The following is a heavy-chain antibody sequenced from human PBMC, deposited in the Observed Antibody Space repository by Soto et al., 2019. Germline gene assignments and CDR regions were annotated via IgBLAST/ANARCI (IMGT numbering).Heavy chain of an antibody. CDR2: IIPIFGTA. Sequence: QVQLVQSGAEVKKPGSSVKVSCKASGGTFSSYAISWVRQAPGQGLEWMGGIIPIFGTANYAQKFQGRVTITADESTSTAYMKLSSLRSEDTAVYYCACYYDSSGYYYSFMYYFDYWGQGTLVTVSS. V-gene: IGHV1-69*12. CDR3: ACYYDSSGYYYSFMYYFDY. J-gene: IGHJ4*02. CDR1: GGTFSSYA. D-gene: IGHD3-22*01.